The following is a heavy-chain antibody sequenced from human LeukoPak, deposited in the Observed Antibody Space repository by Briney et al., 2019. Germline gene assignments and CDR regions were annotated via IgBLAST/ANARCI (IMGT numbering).Heavy chain of an antibody. CDR1: GGSFSGYY. J-gene: IGHJ4*02. CDR2: INHSGST. D-gene: IGHD6-19*01. V-gene: IGHV4-34*01. CDR3: ARDVRGWRQFNY. Sequence: PSETLSLTCAVYGGSFSGYYWSWIRQPPGKGLEWIGEINHSGSTNYNPSLKSRVTISVDTSKNQFSLKLSSVTAADTAVYYCARDVRGWRQFNYWGQGTLVTVSS.